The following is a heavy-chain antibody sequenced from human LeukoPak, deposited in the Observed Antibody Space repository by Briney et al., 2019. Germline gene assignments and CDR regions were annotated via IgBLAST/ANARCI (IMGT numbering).Heavy chain of an antibody. J-gene: IGHJ4*02. CDR1: GGSFSGCY. Sequence: SETLSLTCAVYGGSFSGCYWSWIRQPPGKGLEWIGEINHSGSTSYNPSLKSRVTISVDTSKNQFSLKLSSVTAADTAVYYCASARMAVADYWGQGTLVTVSS. CDR2: INHSGST. V-gene: IGHV4-34*01. CDR3: ASARMAVADY. D-gene: IGHD6-19*01.